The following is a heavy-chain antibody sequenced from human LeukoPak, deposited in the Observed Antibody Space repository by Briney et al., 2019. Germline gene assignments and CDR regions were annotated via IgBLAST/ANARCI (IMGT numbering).Heavy chain of an antibody. CDR1: GYTFTSYG. CDR2: INCYNGNT. CDR3: ARSLFGPFEY. D-gene: IGHD3-10*02. J-gene: IGHJ4*02. Sequence: GASVKVSCKASGYTFTSYGISWVRQAPGQGLEWMGWINCYNGNTNYAQKLQGRVTMTTDTSTRTAYLDLRSLRSDDTAVYYCARSLFGPFEYWGQGPLLTVSS. V-gene: IGHV1-18*01.